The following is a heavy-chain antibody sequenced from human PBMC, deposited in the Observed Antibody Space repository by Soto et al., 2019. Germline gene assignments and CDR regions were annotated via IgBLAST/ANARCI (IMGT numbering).Heavy chain of an antibody. Sequence: SETLSLTCTVSCDSMITYFWSWIRQPPGKGLEWMGYVYYNGNTTYNPSLKGRVTISVDTSKLQFSLELTSVTAADTAVYYCARGHDFWSGFYTPYFEYWGQKILVTVSS. J-gene: IGHJ4*02. CDR2: VYYNGNT. V-gene: IGHV4-59*01. CDR3: ARGHDFWSGFYTPYFEY. CDR1: CDSMITYF. D-gene: IGHD3-3*01.